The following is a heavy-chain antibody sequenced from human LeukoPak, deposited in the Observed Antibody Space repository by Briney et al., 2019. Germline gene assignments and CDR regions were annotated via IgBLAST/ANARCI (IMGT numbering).Heavy chain of an antibody. D-gene: IGHD6-13*01. J-gene: IGHJ3*02. Sequence: GASVKVSCKASGYTFTSYAMHWVRQAPGQGLEWMGIINPSGGSTSYAQKFQGRVTMTRDTSTSTVYMELSSLRSEDTAVYYCARTLYSSSWYTYAFDIWGQGTMVTVSS. CDR1: GYTFTSYA. CDR3: ARTLYSSSWYTYAFDI. CDR2: INPSGGST. V-gene: IGHV1-46*01.